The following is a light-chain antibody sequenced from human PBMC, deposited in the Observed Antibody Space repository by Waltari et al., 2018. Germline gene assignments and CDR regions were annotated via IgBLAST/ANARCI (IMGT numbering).Light chain of an antibody. J-gene: IGKJ4*01. CDR2: GAS. CDR3: QQRSNWPLT. V-gene: IGKV3-11*01. CDR1: QSVSSY. Sequence: EIVLTQSPDTLYLSTAERATLTGRASQSVSSYLVWYQQKRGQAPRLLIYGASNRATGIPARFSGSGSGTDFTLTISTLEPEDFAVYYCQQRSNWPLTFGGGTKVEIK.